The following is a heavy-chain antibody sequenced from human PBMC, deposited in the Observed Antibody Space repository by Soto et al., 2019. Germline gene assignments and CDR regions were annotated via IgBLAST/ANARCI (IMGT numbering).Heavy chain of an antibody. CDR1: GGTFSSYA. J-gene: IGHJ4*02. V-gene: IGHV1-69*01. Sequence: QVPLVQSGAEVKKPGSSVKVSCKASGGTFSSYAISWVRQAPGQGLEWMGGIIPIFGTANYAQKFQGRVTITADESTSTAYMELSSLRSEDTAVYYCARDRGRYCSGGSCYRLPLDYWGQGTLVTVSS. D-gene: IGHD2-15*01. CDR3: ARDRGRYCSGGSCYRLPLDY. CDR2: IIPIFGTA.